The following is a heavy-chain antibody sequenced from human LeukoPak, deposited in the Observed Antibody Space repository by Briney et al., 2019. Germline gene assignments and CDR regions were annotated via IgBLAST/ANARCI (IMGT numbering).Heavy chain of an antibody. CDR2: IYYSGST. V-gene: IGHV4-59*01. Sequence: KPSETLSLTCTVSGGSISGYYWSWIRQPPGKGLEWIGYIYYSGSTNYNPSLKSRVTISVDTSKNQFSLKLSSVTAADTAVYYCARGEDWFDPWGQGTLVTVSS. CDR3: ARGEDWFDP. J-gene: IGHJ5*02. CDR1: GGSISGYY.